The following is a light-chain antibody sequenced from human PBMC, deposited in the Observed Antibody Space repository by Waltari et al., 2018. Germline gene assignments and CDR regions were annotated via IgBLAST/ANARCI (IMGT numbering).Light chain of an antibody. J-gene: IGLJ2*01. CDR1: SDINICTYN. Sequence: QAVLTQPAFLSASPGASASLTCTARSDINICTYNIYWYQQRPGSPPQFLLKYRSDSETQQGSGVPSRFSGSKDISANAGILLISGLQSEDEADYYCMILYNRAVVFGGGTKLTVL. CDR3: MILYNRAVV. CDR2: YRSDSET. V-gene: IGLV5-45*01.